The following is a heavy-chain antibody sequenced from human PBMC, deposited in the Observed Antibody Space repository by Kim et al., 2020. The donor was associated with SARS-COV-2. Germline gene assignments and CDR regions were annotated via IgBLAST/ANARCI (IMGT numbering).Heavy chain of an antibody. CDR2: IIPIFGTA. CDR3: ARGDYDILTGYPYYFDY. J-gene: IGHJ4*02. CDR1: GGTFSSYA. V-gene: IGHV1-69*13. Sequence: SVKVSCKASGGTFSSYAISWVRQAPGQGLEWMGGIIPIFGTANYAQKFQGRVTITADESTSTAYMELSSLRSEDTAVYYCARGDYDILTGYPYYFDYWGQGTLVTVSS. D-gene: IGHD3-9*01.